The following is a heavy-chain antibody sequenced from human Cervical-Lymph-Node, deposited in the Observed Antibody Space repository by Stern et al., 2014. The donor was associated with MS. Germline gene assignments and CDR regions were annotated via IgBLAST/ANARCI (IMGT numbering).Heavy chain of an antibody. V-gene: IGHV4-59*01. J-gene: IGHJ5*02. D-gene: IGHD3-9*01. Sequence: QVQLQESGPGLVKPSETLSLTCTVSGGSISSYYWSWIRQPPGKGLEWIGYIYYSGSTNYNPSIKSRVTISVDTSKNQFSLKLSSVTAADTAVYYCARSYYDILTGYPNWFDPWGQGTLVTVSS. CDR3: ARSYYDILTGYPNWFDP. CDR1: GGSISSYY. CDR2: IYYSGST.